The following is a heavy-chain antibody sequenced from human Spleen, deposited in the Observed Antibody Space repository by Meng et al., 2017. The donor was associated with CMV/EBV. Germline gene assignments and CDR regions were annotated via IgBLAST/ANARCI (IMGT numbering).Heavy chain of an antibody. V-gene: IGHV3-21*01. CDR3: ARGKDYGNYHGWFDP. J-gene: IGHJ5*02. D-gene: IGHD4-11*01. Sequence: GGSLRLTCAASGFTFSSYSMNWVRQAPGKGLEWVSSIISSSSYIYYADSVKGRFTISRDNAKNSRYLQMNSLRAEDTAVYYCARGKDYGNYHGWFDPWGQGTLVTVSS. CDR2: IISSSSYI. CDR1: GFTFSSYS.